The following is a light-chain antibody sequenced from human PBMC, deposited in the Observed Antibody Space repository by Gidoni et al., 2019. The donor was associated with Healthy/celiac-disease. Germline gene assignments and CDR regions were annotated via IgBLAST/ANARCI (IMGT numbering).Light chain of an antibody. Sequence: QAVLTPPPPVSGAPGQRVTISCPGISSNIGAGYGVHWDQQLPGTAPKLLIYGNSNRPSGVPDRFSGSKSGTSASLAITGLQAEDEADYYCQSYDSSLSVVFGGGTKLTVL. CDR1: SSNIGAGYG. CDR2: GNS. J-gene: IGLJ2*01. V-gene: IGLV1-40*01. CDR3: QSYDSSLSVV.